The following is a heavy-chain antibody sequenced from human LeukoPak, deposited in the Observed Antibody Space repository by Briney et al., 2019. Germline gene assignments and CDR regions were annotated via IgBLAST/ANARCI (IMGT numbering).Heavy chain of an antibody. J-gene: IGHJ4*02. D-gene: IGHD3-9*01. CDR2: ISYDGVIK. V-gene: IGHV3-30-3*01. CDR1: GFTFDTYA. Sequence: GGSLRLSYAASGFTFDTYAMHWVRQAPGKGLEWVAVISYDGVIKYYTDSVKGRFTVSRDNSRNTLYLHINSLKVEDTAVYYCARDSQFLRYFDPDFDYWGQGTLVTVSS. CDR3: ARDSQFLRYFDPDFDY.